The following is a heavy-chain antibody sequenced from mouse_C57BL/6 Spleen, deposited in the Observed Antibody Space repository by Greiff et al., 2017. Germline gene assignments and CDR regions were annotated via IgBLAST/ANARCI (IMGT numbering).Heavy chain of an antibody. D-gene: IGHD2-5*01. CDR2: ISGGGGNT. CDR3: ARLSNYDYFDY. V-gene: IGHV5-9*01. J-gene: IGHJ2*01. Sequence: EVMLVESGGGLVKPGGSLKLSCAASGFTFSSYTMSWVRQTPEKRLEWVATISGGGGNTYYPDSVKGRFTISRDNAKNTLYLQMSSLRSEDTALYYCARLSNYDYFDYWGQGTTLTVSS. CDR1: GFTFSSYT.